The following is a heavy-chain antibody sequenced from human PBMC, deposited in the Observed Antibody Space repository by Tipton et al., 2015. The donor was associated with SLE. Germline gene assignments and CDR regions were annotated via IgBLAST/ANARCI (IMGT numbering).Heavy chain of an antibody. CDR3: ARNPITMVRGVIPGAFDI. D-gene: IGHD3-10*01. CDR1: GGSISSTNYY. V-gene: IGHV4-39*07. J-gene: IGHJ3*02. CDR2: FSYSGST. Sequence: TLSLTCTVSGGSISSTNYYWGWIRQPPEKGLEWIDIFSYSGSTNYNPSLERRVTISVDTSKNQFSLKLSSVTAADTAVYYCARNPITMVRGVIPGAFDIWGQGTMVTVSS.